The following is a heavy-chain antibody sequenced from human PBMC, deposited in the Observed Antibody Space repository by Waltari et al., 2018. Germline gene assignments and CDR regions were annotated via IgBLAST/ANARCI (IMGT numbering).Heavy chain of an antibody. J-gene: IGHJ3*02. V-gene: IGHV3-23*01. CDR3: ARHLRYSGSYYHAFDI. CDR1: GFTFSSYA. D-gene: IGHD1-26*01. Sequence: EVQLLESGGGLVQPGGSLRLSCAASGFTFSSYAMSWVRQAPGKGLEWVSAISGSGGSTYYSDSVKGRFTISRDNSKNTLYLQMNSLRAEDTAVYYCARHLRYSGSYYHAFDIWGQGTMVTVSS. CDR2: ISGSGGST.